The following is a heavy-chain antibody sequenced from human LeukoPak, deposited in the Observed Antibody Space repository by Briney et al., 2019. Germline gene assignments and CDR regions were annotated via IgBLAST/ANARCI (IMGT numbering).Heavy chain of an antibody. D-gene: IGHD2-15*01. Sequence: ASVKVSCKASGYTFTSYDINWVRQATGQGLEWMGWMNPNRGNTGYAQKFQGRVTMTRYTSISTAYMELISLRSEDTAVYYCAKVRATKYCSGGSCHYYYYGMDVWGQGTTVTVSS. CDR2: MNPNRGNT. V-gene: IGHV1-8*01. CDR3: AKVRATKYCSGGSCHYYYYGMDV. CDR1: GYTFTSYD. J-gene: IGHJ6*02.